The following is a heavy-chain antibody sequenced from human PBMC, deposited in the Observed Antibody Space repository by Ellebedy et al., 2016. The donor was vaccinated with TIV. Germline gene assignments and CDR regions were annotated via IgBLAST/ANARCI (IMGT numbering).Heavy chain of an antibody. CDR3: ARGPEVRVGATNVKY. CDR1: ACSFSGYY. D-gene: IGHD1-26*01. J-gene: IGHJ4*01. V-gene: IGHV4-34*01. CDR2: INHSGST. Sequence: MPSETLSLTCAVYACSFSGYYWNWTRQPPGNGLEWIAEINHSGSTNCNPSLKSRVTVSVDTSKNQFSLKLTSVTAADTAVYYCARGPEVRVGATNVKYWGHGNLVTVSS.